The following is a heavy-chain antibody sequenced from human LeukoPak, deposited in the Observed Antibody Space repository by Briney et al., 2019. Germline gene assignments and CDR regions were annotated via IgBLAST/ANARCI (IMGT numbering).Heavy chain of an antibody. Sequence: GGSLRLSCAASGFTFSSYAMHWVRQAPGKGLEYVSVISNNGGSTYYADSVKGRFTISRDNSKNTLYLQMGSLRTEDMAVYYCARSHVDTANYYYYYYMDVWGKGTTVTVSS. CDR1: GFTFSSYA. CDR2: ISNNGGST. J-gene: IGHJ6*03. CDR3: ARSHVDTANYYYYYYMDV. V-gene: IGHV3-64*02. D-gene: IGHD5-18*01.